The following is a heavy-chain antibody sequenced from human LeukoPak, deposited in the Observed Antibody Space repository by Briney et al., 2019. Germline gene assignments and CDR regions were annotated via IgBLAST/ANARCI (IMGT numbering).Heavy chain of an antibody. V-gene: IGHV5-51*01. CDR1: GYSFTSYW. J-gene: IGHJ2*01. CDR3: AGPWGGYSGYDTRPYWYFDL. Sequence: GESLKISCKGSGYSFTSYWIGWVRQMPGKGLEWMGIIYPGDSDTRYSPSFQGQVTLSADKSISTAYLQWSSLKASDTAMYYCAGPWGGYSGYDTRPYWYFDLWGRGTLVTVSS. CDR2: IYPGDSDT. D-gene: IGHD5-12*01.